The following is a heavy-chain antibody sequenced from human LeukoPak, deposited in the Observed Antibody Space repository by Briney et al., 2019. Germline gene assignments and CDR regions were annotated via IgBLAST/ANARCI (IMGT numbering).Heavy chain of an antibody. V-gene: IGHV3-21*01. Sequence: GGSLRLSCAASGCTFSIYSMNWVRQAPGKGLEWVSSIRSSNDYIYYADSVKGRFTISRNNAKNSLYLHMNSLRAEDTAVYYCARDKEGDSSWYPFDYWGQGTLVTVSS. D-gene: IGHD6-13*01. CDR3: ARDKEGDSSWYPFDY. J-gene: IGHJ4*02. CDR2: IRSSNDYI. CDR1: GCTFSIYS.